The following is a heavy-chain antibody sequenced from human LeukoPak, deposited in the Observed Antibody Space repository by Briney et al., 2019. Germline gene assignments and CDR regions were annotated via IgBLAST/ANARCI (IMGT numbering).Heavy chain of an antibody. CDR2: INANNGNT. D-gene: IGHD6-13*01. CDR3: ARGPIAAAGDY. V-gene: IGHV1-18*01. CDR1: GYTFTSYG. J-gene: IGHJ4*02. Sequence: ASVKVSCKASGYTFTSYGITWVRQAPGQGLEWMGCINANNGNTNYAQNLQGRVTMTRDTSTSTAYMELRSLRSDDTAVYYCARGPIAAAGDYWGQGTLVTVSS.